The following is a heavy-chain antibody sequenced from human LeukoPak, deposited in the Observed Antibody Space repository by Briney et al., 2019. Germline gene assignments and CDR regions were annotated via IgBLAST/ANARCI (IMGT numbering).Heavy chain of an antibody. CDR1: GGSFSGYY. Sequence: SETLSLTCAVYGGSFSGYYWSWIRQPPGKGPEWIGEINHSGSTNYNPSLKSRVTISVDTSKNQFSLKLSSVTAADTAVYYCARATNDCSSTSCSLYYFDYWGQGTLVTVSS. CDR3: ARATNDCSSTSCSLYYFDY. D-gene: IGHD2-2*01. J-gene: IGHJ4*02. V-gene: IGHV4-34*01. CDR2: INHSGST.